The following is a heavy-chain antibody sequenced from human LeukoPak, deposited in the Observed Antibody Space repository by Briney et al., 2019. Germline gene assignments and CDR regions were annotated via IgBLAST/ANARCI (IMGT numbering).Heavy chain of an antibody. CDR1: GDSMSSTRYY. CDR3: ARGDFWSGIDAFDI. Sequence: SETLSLTCTVPGDSMSSTRYYWGWIRQPPGKGLEWIGSIYYSGTTYYNPSLKSRVTISVDTSNNQFSLKLSSVTAADTAVYDCARGDFWSGIDAFDIWGQGTMVTVSS. J-gene: IGHJ3*02. D-gene: IGHD3-3*01. V-gene: IGHV4-39*07. CDR2: IYYSGTT.